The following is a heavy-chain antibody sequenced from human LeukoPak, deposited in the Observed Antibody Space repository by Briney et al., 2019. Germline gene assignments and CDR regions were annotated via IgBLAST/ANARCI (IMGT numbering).Heavy chain of an antibody. CDR2: ISSSSSYI. V-gene: IGHV3-21*01. Sequence: PGGSLRLSCAASGFTFSSYSMNWVRQAPGKGLEWVSSISSSSSYIYYADSVKGRFTISRDNAKNSLYLQMNSLRAEDTAVYYCARDSLARPEDLGYCSSTSCRDAFDIWGQGTMVTVSS. D-gene: IGHD2-2*01. CDR1: GFTFSSYS. J-gene: IGHJ3*02. CDR3: ARDSLARPEDLGYCSSTSCRDAFDI.